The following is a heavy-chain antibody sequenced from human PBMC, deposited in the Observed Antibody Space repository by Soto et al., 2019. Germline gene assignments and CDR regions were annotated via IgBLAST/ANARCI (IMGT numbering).Heavy chain of an antibody. D-gene: IGHD6-19*01. CDR2: IYYSGST. V-gene: IGHV4-59*01. CDR3: ARDLSAGGWYDY. J-gene: IGHJ4*02. CDR1: GGSISSYY. Sequence: SETLSLTCTVSGGSISSYYWSWIRQPPGKGLEWIGYIYYSGSTNYNPSLKSRVTISVDTSKNQFSLKLSSVTAADTAVYYCARDLSAGGWYDYWGQGALVTVSS.